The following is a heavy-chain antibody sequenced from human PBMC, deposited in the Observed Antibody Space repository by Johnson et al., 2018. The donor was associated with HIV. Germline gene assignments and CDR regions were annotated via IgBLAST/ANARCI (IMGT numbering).Heavy chain of an antibody. Sequence: VQLVESGGGLVQPGGSLRLSCAASGFTFSDHYMDWVRQAPGKGLEWVGRTRKKGNSYTTEYAASVKGRFTFSRDDAKNSLYLHMNSLRAEDTAVYYCARDRVGATAFDMWGQGTMVTVSS. V-gene: IGHV3-72*01. CDR1: GFTFSDHY. J-gene: IGHJ3*02. CDR3: ARDRVGATAFDM. D-gene: IGHD1-26*01. CDR2: TRKKGNSYTT.